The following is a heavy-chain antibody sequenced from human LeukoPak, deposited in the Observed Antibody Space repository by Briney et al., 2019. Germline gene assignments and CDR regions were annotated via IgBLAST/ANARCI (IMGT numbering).Heavy chain of an antibody. CDR2: IYHGGRT. Sequence: SETLSLTCTVSGVSISSFYWSWVRQPPGEGLEWIGYIYHGGRTDYSPSLKSRVTISVDTSKNQLSLRLSSVATADMAVYYCVRAGGGYSFDSWGRGTLVTVSS. V-gene: IGHV4-59*01. CDR1: GVSISSFY. D-gene: IGHD5-18*01. CDR3: VRAGGGYSFDS. J-gene: IGHJ4*02.